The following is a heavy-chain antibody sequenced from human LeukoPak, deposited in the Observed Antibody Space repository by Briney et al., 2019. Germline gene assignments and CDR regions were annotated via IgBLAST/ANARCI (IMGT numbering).Heavy chain of an antibody. CDR1: GGSISSYY. CDR2: IYYSGST. Sequence: SETLSLTCTVSGGSISSYYWSWIRQPPGKGLEWIGYIYYSGSTNYNPSLKSRVTISVDTSKNQFSLKLSSVTAADTAVYYCARDSRYYYGSGSYNWFDSWGQGTLVTVSS. D-gene: IGHD3-10*01. CDR3: ARDSRYYYGSGSYNWFDS. V-gene: IGHV4-59*01. J-gene: IGHJ5*01.